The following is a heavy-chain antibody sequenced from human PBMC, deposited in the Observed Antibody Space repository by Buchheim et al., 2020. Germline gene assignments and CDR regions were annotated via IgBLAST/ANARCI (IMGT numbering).Heavy chain of an antibody. CDR1: GFTFSIYP. D-gene: IGHD2-21*01. Sequence: QVQLVESGGDVVQPGRSLRLSCTASGFTFSIYPMHWLRQCPGKGLEWVARISPAGGIQHSVDSVKGRFTFSRDNSKNTLFLQMSSLTTEDTAVYYCARDGEVGIYGFDYWGQGTL. CDR3: ARDGEVGIYGFDY. J-gene: IGHJ4*02. V-gene: IGHV3-30-3*01. CDR2: ISPAGGIQ.